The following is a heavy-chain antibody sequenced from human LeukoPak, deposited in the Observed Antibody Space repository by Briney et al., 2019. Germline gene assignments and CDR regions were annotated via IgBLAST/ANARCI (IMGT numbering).Heavy chain of an antibody. CDR3: ARGATFDY. CDR1: GFTFSSYD. V-gene: IGHV3-13*05. Sequence: PGGSLRLSCAASGFTFSSYDMHWVRQVTGKGLEWVSVVGTTGDPHYSGSVKGRFIISRENAKNSLYLQMNSLRAGDTAVYYCARGATFDYWGQGTLVTVSS. D-gene: IGHD1-26*01. CDR2: VGTTGDP. J-gene: IGHJ4*02.